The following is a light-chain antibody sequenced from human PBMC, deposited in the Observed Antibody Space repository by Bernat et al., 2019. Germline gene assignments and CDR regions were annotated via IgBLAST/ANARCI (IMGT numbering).Light chain of an antibody. CDR1: SSDVGAYDF. CDR3: NSYTTSSTWV. CDR2: DVT. V-gene: IGLV2-14*03. J-gene: IGLJ3*02. Sequence: QSALTQPASVSGSPGQSVTISCTGTSSDVGAYDFVSWYQHHPAKAPKLLIYDVTNRPSGISYRFSGSKSGNTASLTISGLQDEDEAHYYCNSYTTSSTWVFGGGTKMTVL.